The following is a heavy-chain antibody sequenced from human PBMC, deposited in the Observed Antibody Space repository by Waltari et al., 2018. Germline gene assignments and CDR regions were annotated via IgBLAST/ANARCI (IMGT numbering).Heavy chain of an antibody. CDR3: VKEAPARGDWYLDL. CDR2: ITNDGSGT. J-gene: IGHJ2*01. Sequence: EVQLVESGGGLVQPEGSLRLSCAASGFSFSNDWMHWVRQVPGKGLEWVSRITNDGSGTMYADSVKGRFTISRDNAKNTLFLEMNSLRVEDTAVYYCVKEAPARGDWYLDLWGRGTLLAVSS. D-gene: IGHD2-2*01. V-gene: IGHV3-74*03. CDR1: GFSFSNDW.